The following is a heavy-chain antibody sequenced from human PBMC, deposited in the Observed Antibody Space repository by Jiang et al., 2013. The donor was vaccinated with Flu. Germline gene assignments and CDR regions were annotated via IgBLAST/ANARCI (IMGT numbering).Heavy chain of an antibody. D-gene: IGHD3-10*01. CDR1: GFTFSSYG. V-gene: IGHV3-30*18. CDR3: AKEGDIWFGDY. J-gene: IGHJ4*02. Sequence: VQLLESGGGVVQPGRSLRLSCAASGFTFSSYGMHWVRQAPGKGLEWVAVISYDGSNKYYADSVKGRFTISRDNSKNTLYLQMNSLRAEDTAVYYCAKEGDIWFGDYWGQGTWSPSPQ. CDR2: ISYDGSNK.